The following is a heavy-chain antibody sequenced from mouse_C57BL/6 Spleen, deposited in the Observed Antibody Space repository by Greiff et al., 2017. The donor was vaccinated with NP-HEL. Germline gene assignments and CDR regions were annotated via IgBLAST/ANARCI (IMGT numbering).Heavy chain of an antibody. CDR2: IHPNSGST. J-gene: IGHJ1*03. D-gene: IGHD1-1*01. CDR1: GYTFTSYW. V-gene: IGHV1-64*01. Sequence: QVQLQQPGAELVKPGASVKLSCKASGYTFTSYWMHWVKQRPGQGLEWIGMIHPNSGSTNNNEKFKSKATLSVDKSSSTAYMQLSSLTSEDSAVYYCANYGSGYDCYFDVRGTGTTVTVSS. CDR3: ANYGSGYDCYFDV.